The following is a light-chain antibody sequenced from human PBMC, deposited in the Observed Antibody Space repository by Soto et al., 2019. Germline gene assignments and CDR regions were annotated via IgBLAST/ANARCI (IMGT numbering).Light chain of an antibody. J-gene: IGKJ4*01. Sequence: DTQMTQSPSTLSASVGDRVTITCRASQSISSWLAWYQQRPGKAPMLLIYDASSLPSGVPSRFSGSGSGTEFTLTISSLQPDDFATYYCQQYNSYTLSFGGGTKVEIK. CDR2: DAS. V-gene: IGKV1-5*01. CDR3: QQYNSYTLS. CDR1: QSISSW.